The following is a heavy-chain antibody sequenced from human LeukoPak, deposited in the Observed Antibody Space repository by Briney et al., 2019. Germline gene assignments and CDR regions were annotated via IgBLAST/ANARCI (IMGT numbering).Heavy chain of an antibody. CDR1: GFTFSSYG. J-gene: IGHJ6*03. Sequence: GGSLRLSCAASGFTFSSYGMSWVRQAPGKGLEWVSSFGGGGGSTYYADSVKGRFTISRDNSKDTLYLQMNSLRAEDTAVYYCAKQGRDWLRDYYYYMDVWGKGTTVTISS. D-gene: IGHD3-9*01. V-gene: IGHV3-23*01. CDR3: AKQGRDWLRDYYYYMDV. CDR2: FGGGGGST.